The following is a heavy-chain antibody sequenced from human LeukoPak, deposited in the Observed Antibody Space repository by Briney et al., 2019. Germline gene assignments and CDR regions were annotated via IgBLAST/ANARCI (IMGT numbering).Heavy chain of an antibody. D-gene: IGHD6-13*01. J-gene: IGHJ4*02. Sequence: GGSLRLSCAASGFHFSSHGMNWVRPAPGKGLEWVSGISPSGDITYYADSVKGRFTISRDNSKNTLYLQMNSLRAEDTAVYYCAKVRSVSQAAAAPRYVTFDYWGQGTLVTVSS. CDR3: AKVRSVSQAAAAPRYVTFDY. CDR2: ISPSGDIT. V-gene: IGHV3-23*01. CDR1: GFHFSSHG.